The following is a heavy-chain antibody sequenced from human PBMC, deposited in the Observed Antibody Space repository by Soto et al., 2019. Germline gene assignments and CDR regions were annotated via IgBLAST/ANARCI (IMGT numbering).Heavy chain of an antibody. CDR1: GYSFTTYG. CDR2: ISGYNGNT. V-gene: IGHV1-18*01. Sequence: ASVKVSCKASGYSFTTYGIAWVRLAPGQGLEWMGWISGYNGNTKYAQKFQGRVTLTTDTSTSTAYMELRSLRSDDTAVYYCARGTYRSYPNDQGVDPWGQGTLVTVSX. D-gene: IGHD6-6*01. CDR3: ARGTYRSYPNDQGVDP. J-gene: IGHJ5*02.